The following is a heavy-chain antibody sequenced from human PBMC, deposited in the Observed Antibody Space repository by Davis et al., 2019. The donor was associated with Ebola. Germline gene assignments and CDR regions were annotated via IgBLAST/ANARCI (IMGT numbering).Heavy chain of an antibody. CDR1: GFTFGSYA. D-gene: IGHD4-17*01. J-gene: IGHJ4*02. CDR3: AKETTATTDFDY. CDR2: VTSSGGGT. Sequence: GGSLRLSCAASGFTFGSYAMTWARQAPGKGLEWVSAVTSSGGGTYYADSVKGRFTISRDNSKYTLYLQMNSLRREDSAMYYCAKETTATTDFDYWGQGTLVTVSS. V-gene: IGHV3-23*01.